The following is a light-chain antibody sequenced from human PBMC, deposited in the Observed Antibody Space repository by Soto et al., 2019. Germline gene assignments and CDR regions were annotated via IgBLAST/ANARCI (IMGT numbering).Light chain of an antibody. J-gene: IGLJ2*01. CDR2: AND. CDR3: AIWDDSLRV. Sequence: QSVLTQPTSASGTPGQRVTSCSGSSSNNGTPFVYWYQQLPETAPKLLIYANDQRPSGVPDRFSGAKSGTSAALAISGLRSEDEADYYCAIWDDSLRVFGGGTKLTVL. V-gene: IGLV1-47*01. CDR1: SSNNGTPF.